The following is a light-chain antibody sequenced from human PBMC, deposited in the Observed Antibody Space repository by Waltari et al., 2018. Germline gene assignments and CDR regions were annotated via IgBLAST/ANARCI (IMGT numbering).Light chain of an antibody. J-gene: IGLJ2*01. Sequence: QSALTQPASVSGSPGQSITISCTGTSSDVGSYDLVSWYQQHPGNAPQVLIYEVSERPSGVSNRFSGSKSGNTASLTISGLQAEDEADYYCCSYAGSSTVFGGGTKLTVL. V-gene: IGLV2-23*02. CDR1: SSDVGSYDL. CDR3: CSYAGSSTV. CDR2: EVS.